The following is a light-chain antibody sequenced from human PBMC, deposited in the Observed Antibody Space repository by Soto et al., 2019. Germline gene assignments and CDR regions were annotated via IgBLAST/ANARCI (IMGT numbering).Light chain of an antibody. CDR1: QSVGSY. CDR3: QQRSNWPPGIT. V-gene: IGKV3-11*01. J-gene: IGKJ3*01. CDR2: DAS. Sequence: EIVFTQSPATLSLSPGERATLSCRASQSVGSYLAWYQQKPGQAPRLLIYDASNRATGIPARFSGSGSGTDFTLTISSLEXEDFAVYYCQQRSNWPPGITFGPGTKVDIK.